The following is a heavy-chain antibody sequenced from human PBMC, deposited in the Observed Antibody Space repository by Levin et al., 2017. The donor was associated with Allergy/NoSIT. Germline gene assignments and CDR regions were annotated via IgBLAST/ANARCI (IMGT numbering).Heavy chain of an antibody. Sequence: LSLTCTVSGGSISTYHWSWIRQPPGKGLEWIGYIYDSSGSTNYNPSLKSRVTISVDTSKNQFSLKLSSVTAADTAVYYCARDRAIVTTNAIYYYGMDVWGQGTTVTVSS. V-gene: IGHV4-59*01. J-gene: IGHJ6*02. CDR1: GGSISTYH. CDR3: ARDRAIVTTNAIYYYGMDV. CDR2: IYDSSGST. D-gene: IGHD5-12*01.